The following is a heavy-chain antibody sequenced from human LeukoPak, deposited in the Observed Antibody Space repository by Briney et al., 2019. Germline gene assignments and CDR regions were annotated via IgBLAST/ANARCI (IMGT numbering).Heavy chain of an antibody. J-gene: IGHJ4*02. D-gene: IGHD3-3*01. CDR1: GFTFSSYA. CDR3: AKSLYDFWSGYPAGY. V-gene: IGHV3-23*01. CDR2: ISGSGGST. Sequence: GRSLRLSCAASGFTFSSYAMHWVRQAPGKGLEWVSAISGSGGSTYYADSVKGRFTISRDNSKNTLYLQMNSLRAEDTAVYYCAKSLYDFWSGYPAGYWGQGTLVTVSS.